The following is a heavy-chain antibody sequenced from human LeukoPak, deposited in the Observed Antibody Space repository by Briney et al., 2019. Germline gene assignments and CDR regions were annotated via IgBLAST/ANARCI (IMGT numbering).Heavy chain of an antibody. D-gene: IGHD4-17*01. J-gene: IGHJ6*02. CDR2: IYYGGST. Sequence: ASETLSLTCTVSGGSISRYYWSWIRQPPGKGLEWIGYIYYGGSTNYNPSLKSRVTVSVDTSKNQFSLKLSSVTAADTAVYYCARDSTVTISHYYYGMDVWGQGTTVTVSS. CDR3: ARDSTVTISHYYYGMDV. V-gene: IGHV4-59*01. CDR1: GGSISRYY.